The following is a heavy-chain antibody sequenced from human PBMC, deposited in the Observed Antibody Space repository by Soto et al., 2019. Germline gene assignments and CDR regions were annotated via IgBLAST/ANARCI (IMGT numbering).Heavy chain of an antibody. D-gene: IGHD4-17*01. CDR3: ARLLSGDYTFDC. J-gene: IGHJ4*02. Sequence: PSETLSLTCTVSGGSISSGDYYWSWIRQPPGKGLEFIGYIYYNGNINYNPSLKSRVTILVDTSKKQFSLDLRSVTAADTAVYYCARLLSGDYTFDCWGRGTLVTVSS. CDR1: GGSISSGDYY. CDR2: IYYNGNI. V-gene: IGHV4-61*08.